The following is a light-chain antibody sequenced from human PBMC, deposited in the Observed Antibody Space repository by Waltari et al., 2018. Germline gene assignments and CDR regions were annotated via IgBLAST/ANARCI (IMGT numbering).Light chain of an antibody. CDR1: SSDVGGYNF. CDR3: SSYTTTSTWV. Sequence: QSALTQPASVSGSPGQSITISCTGTSSDVGGYNFVSWYPQHPGKAPKLIIYDVSNRPSGVSNRFSGSKSGNTASLTIAGLQAEDEADYYCSSYTTTSTWVFGGGTKLTVL. CDR2: DVS. J-gene: IGLJ3*02. V-gene: IGLV2-14*03.